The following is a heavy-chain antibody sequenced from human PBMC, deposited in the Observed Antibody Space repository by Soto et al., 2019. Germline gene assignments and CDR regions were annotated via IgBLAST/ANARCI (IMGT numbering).Heavy chain of an antibody. CDR1: GLTLITYT. Sequence: EEALRLSCTASGLTLITYTMSWFRRAPGKGPEWVSAISGSGASPSYADSVQGRFTISRDNPKRTLYLQMNNLRAEDMAVYYWAKARCSTIYLYVPDYWGQGT. CDR3: AKARCSTIYLYVPDY. J-gene: IGHJ4*02. CDR2: ISGSGASP. V-gene: IGHV3-23*01. D-gene: IGHD3-3*01.